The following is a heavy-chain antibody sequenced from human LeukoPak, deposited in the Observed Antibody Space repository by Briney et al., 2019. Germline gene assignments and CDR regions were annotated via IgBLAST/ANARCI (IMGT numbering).Heavy chain of an antibody. D-gene: IGHD3-10*01. Sequence: ETLSLTCTVSGGSISSYYWSWVRQAPGKGLEWVSAISGSGGSTYYADSVKGRFTISRDNSKNTLYLQMNSLRAEDTAVYYCAKDSPMVRGPNWFDPWGQGTLVTVSS. CDR1: GGSISSYY. V-gene: IGHV3-23*01. CDR3: AKDSPMVRGPNWFDP. J-gene: IGHJ5*02. CDR2: ISGSGGST.